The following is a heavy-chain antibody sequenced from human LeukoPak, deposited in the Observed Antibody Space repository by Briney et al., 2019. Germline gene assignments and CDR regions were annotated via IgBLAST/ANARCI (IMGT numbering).Heavy chain of an antibody. CDR2: ISGSGSIT. Sequence: GGSLRLSCAASGFTFRSYAMSWVRQAPGKGLEWVSAISGSGSITYYADSVKGRFTISRVNSENTLYLQMNSLRAEDTAVYYCAKSGGTSSVYYYSDYWGQGTLVTVSS. D-gene: IGHD3-22*01. J-gene: IGHJ4*02. V-gene: IGHV3-23*01. CDR3: AKSGGTSSVYYYSDY. CDR1: GFTFRSYA.